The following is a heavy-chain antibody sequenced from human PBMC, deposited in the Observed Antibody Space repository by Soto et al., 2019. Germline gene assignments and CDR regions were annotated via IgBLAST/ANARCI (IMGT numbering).Heavy chain of an antibody. CDR3: AREARGYSYGPVHWGNYDYCYGMHV. CDR1: GFTFSSYA. CDR2: ISYDGSNK. V-gene: IGHV3-30-3*01. Sequence: QVQLVESGGGVVQPGRSLRLSCAASGFTFSSYAMHWVRQAPGKGLEWVAVISYDGSNKYYADSVKGRFTISRDNSKNRMYLQMNSLRAEDTAVYYCAREARGYSYGPVHWGNYDYCYGMHVWGQGTTVTVSS. D-gene: IGHD5-18*01. J-gene: IGHJ6*02.